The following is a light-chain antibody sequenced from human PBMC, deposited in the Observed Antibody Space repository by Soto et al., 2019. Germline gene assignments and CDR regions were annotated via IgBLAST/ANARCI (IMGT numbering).Light chain of an antibody. V-gene: IGKV3-20*01. Sequence: EIVLTPSPGTLSLSPGERATLSCRASQSVISNYLAWYQQKPGQPPRLLIYGASIRATGVPDRFSGSGCVTDFSLTINRLEPEDFAVYFCQHYVNSPLTFGQGTKVEVK. CDR3: QHYVNSPLT. CDR1: QSVISNY. CDR2: GAS. J-gene: IGKJ1*01.